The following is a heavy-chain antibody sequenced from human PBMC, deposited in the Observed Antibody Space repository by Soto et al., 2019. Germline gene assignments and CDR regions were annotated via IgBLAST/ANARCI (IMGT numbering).Heavy chain of an antibody. D-gene: IGHD6-19*01. Sequence: QVQLQESGPGLVKPSETLSLTCTVSGGSISSYYWRWIRQPPGKGLEWIGYIYYSGSTNYNPSLTSRVTVSVDTSKTLFSLKLSAVTAADTAVYYCARYIAVAGIGFDYWSQGPLVTVSS. CDR1: GGSISSYY. CDR3: ARYIAVAGIGFDY. V-gene: IGHV4-59*01. CDR2: IYYSGST. J-gene: IGHJ4*02.